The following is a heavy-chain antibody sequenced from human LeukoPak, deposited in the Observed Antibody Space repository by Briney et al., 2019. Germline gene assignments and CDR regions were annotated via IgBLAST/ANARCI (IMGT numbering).Heavy chain of an antibody. CDR3: AGGQMFTSGGFDD. Sequence: PGGCLRLSCAASGLLPNAFAMHWVRQAPGKGLEWVAVLTSDGRDIFYTGSVKGRFTISRDNSKNTLYLQMNSLRPEDTAVYYCAGGQMFTSGGFDDWGQGTLVTVSS. CDR1: GLLPNAFA. J-gene: IGHJ4*02. V-gene: IGHV3-30*03. CDR2: LTSDGRDI. D-gene: IGHD6-19*01.